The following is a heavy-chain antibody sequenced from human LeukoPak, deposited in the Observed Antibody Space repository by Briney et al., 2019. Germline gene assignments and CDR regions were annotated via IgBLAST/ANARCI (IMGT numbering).Heavy chain of an antibody. J-gene: IGHJ4*02. V-gene: IGHV3-23*01. D-gene: IGHD2-15*01. Sequence: PGGSLRLSCAASGFTFSIYAMSWVRLAPGKGLEWVSSICGGGDTTYYADSVNGRFTISRDTSKNTLYLQMDGLRAEDMATYYCAKGRGGSCYSGLDSWGQGTLVTVSS. CDR2: ICGGGDTT. CDR1: GFTFSIYA. CDR3: AKGRGGSCYSGLDS.